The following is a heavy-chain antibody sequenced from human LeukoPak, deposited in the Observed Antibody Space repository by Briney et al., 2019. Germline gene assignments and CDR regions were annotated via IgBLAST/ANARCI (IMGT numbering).Heavy chain of an antibody. CDR3: ARQRSLVAGLGY. CDR1: GGSISSYY. CDR2: IYYSGST. D-gene: IGHD5-12*01. V-gene: IGHV4-59*08. Sequence: SETPSLTCTVSGGSISSYYWSWIRQPPGKGLEWIGYIYYSGSTNYNPSLKSRVTISVDTSKNQFSLKLSSVTAADTAVYYCARQRSLVAGLGYWGQGTLVTVSS. J-gene: IGHJ4*02.